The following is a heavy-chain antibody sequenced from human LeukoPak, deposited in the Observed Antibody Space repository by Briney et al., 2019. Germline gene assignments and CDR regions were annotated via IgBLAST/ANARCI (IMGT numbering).Heavy chain of an antibody. J-gene: IGHJ4*02. CDR2: IRSATSYI. D-gene: IGHD1-26*01. V-gene: IGHV3-21*01. Sequence: GGSLRLSCAASGFTFSYYNMNWVRQAPGKGLEWVSSIRSATSYIYYADSVKGRFTIFRDNAKSSLFLQMNSLRDDDTAVYYCARDRLGAPGYFDYWGQGTLVTVSS. CDR3: ARDRLGAPGYFDY. CDR1: GFTFSYYN.